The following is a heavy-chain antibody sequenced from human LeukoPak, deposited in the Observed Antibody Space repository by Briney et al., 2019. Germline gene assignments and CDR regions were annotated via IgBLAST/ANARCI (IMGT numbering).Heavy chain of an antibody. D-gene: IGHD6-19*01. J-gene: IGHJ4*02. CDR1: GFTFSSYW. Sequence: GGSLRLSCAASGFTFSSYWMHWVRQAPGKGLAWVSRINSDGSSTSYADSVKGRFTISRDNAKNTLYLQMNSLRAEDTAVYYCARAPRYSSGWYFDYWGQGTLVTVSS. CDR3: ARAPRYSSGWYFDY. CDR2: INSDGSST. V-gene: IGHV3-74*01.